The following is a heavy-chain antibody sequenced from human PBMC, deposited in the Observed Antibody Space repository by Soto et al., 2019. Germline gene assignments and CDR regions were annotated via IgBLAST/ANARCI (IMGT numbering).Heavy chain of an antibody. CDR2: IKSKAAGEIT. Sequence: EVQLVESGGGLVKTGGSLRLSCAASGFTFSNVWMIWVRQAPWKGLEWIGRIKSKAAGEITDYAAVVKGRFTISRDDSKDTVFLQMNSLTPEDTAMYYCATGAPFSGSVFDYWGQGTLVTVSS. CDR1: GFTFSNVW. CDR3: ATGAPFSGSVFDY. D-gene: IGHD1-26*01. J-gene: IGHJ4*02. V-gene: IGHV3-15*01.